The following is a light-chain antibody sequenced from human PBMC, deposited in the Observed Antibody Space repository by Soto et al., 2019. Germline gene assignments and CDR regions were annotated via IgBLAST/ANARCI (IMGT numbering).Light chain of an antibody. J-gene: IGKJ3*01. Sequence: DVVLTQSPLSLPVTLGQPAAISCRASQSLVYGNGKTYLNWFLQRPGQSPRRLLYQVSNRDSGVPDRFSGSGSRTDFNMTISRVEAEDIVVYYCMQGTHWPPTFGPGTKMDIK. CDR3: MQGTHWPPT. CDR2: QVS. V-gene: IGKV2-30*01. CDR1: QSLVYGNGKTY.